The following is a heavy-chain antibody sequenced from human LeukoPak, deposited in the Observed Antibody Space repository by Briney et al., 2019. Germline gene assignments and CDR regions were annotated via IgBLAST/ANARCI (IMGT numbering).Heavy chain of an antibody. J-gene: IGHJ4*02. D-gene: IGHD6-19*01. CDR1: GGSLSSYY. CDR3: ARVGSIAVNYFDY. CDR2: IYYSGST. V-gene: IGHV4-59*01. Sequence: SETLSLTCTVSGGSLSSYYWSWIRQPPGKGLEWIGYIYYSGSTNYNPSLKSRVTISVDTSKNQFSLKLSSVTAADTAVYYCARVGSIAVNYFDYWGQGTLVTVSS.